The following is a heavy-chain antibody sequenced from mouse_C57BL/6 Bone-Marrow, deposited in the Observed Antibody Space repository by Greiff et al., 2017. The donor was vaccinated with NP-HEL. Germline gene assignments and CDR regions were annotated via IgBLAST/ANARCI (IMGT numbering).Heavy chain of an antibody. CDR2: INPGSGGT. V-gene: IGHV1-54*01. J-gene: IGHJ1*03. Sequence: QVQLQQSGAELVRPGTSVKVSCKASGYAFTNYLIEWVKQRPGQGLEWIGVINPGSGGTNYNEKFKGKATLTADKSSSTAYMQLSSLTSEDSAVYFCAVITTVVANVYWYFDVWGTGTTVTVSS. CDR3: AVITTVVANVYWYFDV. D-gene: IGHD1-1*01. CDR1: GYAFTNYL.